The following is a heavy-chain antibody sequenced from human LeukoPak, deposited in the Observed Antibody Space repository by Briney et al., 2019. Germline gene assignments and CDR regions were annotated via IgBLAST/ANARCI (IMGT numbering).Heavy chain of an antibody. V-gene: IGHV4-4*07. Sequence: PETLSLTCTVSGGSISSYYWSWIRQPAGKGLEWIGRIYTSGSTNYNPSLKSRATMSVDTSKNQFSLKLSSVTAADTAVYYCAREESGPQVGYFDYWGQGTLVTVSS. CDR2: IYTSGST. D-gene: IGHD2-15*01. J-gene: IGHJ4*02. CDR1: GGSISSYY. CDR3: AREESGPQVGYFDY.